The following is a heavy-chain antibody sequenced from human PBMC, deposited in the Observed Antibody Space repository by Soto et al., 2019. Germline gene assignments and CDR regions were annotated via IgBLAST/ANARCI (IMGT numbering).Heavy chain of an antibody. CDR1: GFTFSSYS. V-gene: IGHV3-48*01. CDR2: IGPSSADI. D-gene: IGHD1-26*01. CDR3: ARDRIYSFDI. J-gene: IGHJ3*02. Sequence: EVQLVVSGGGLAQPGGSLRLSCAASGFTFSSYSMKWVRQAPGKGLEWISYIGPSSADIYYADSVNGRFTIARDNAENSVYLQMSSLRAEDTAVYYCARDRIYSFDIWGQGTVVSVSS.